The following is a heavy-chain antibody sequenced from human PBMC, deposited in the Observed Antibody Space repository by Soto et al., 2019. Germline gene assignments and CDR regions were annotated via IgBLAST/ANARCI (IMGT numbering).Heavy chain of an antibody. V-gene: IGHV3-23*01. J-gene: IGHJ6*03. Sequence: EVQLLESGGGLVQPGGSLRLSCAASGFTFSSYAMSWVRQAPGKGLEWVSAISGSGGSTYYADSVKGRFTISRDNSKNTLYLQMNSLRAEDTAVYYCAKAPEDIVVVPAATYYYYYYMDVWGKGTTVTVSS. D-gene: IGHD2-2*01. CDR2: ISGSGGST. CDR1: GFTFSSYA. CDR3: AKAPEDIVVVPAATYYYYYYMDV.